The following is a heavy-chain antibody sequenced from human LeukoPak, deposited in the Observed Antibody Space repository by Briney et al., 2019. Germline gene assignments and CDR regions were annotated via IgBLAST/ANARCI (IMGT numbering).Heavy chain of an antibody. Sequence: SETLSLTCTVSGYSINSGYYWGWIRQPPGKGLEWIGSFYHSGSTYYNPSLKSRVTISVDTSKNQFSLKLSSVTAADTAVYYCARGPIAAAGTNGNYFDFWGQGTLVTVSS. CDR3: ARGPIAAAGTNGNYFDF. CDR1: GYSINSGYY. D-gene: IGHD6-13*01. CDR2: FYHSGST. J-gene: IGHJ4*02. V-gene: IGHV4-38-2*02.